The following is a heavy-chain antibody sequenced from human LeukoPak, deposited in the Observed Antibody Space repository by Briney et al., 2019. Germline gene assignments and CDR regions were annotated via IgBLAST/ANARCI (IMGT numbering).Heavy chain of an antibody. CDR3: ARVLRCFDWRGDGMDV. J-gene: IGHJ6*02. Sequence: SETLSLTCTVSGGSISSGSYYWSWIRQPAGKGLEWIGRIYTSGSTNYNPSLKSRVTISVDTSKNQFSLKLSSVTAADTAVYYCARVLRCFDWRGDGMDVWGQGTTVTVSS. CDR1: GGSISSGSYY. D-gene: IGHD3-9*01. V-gene: IGHV4-61*02. CDR2: IYTSGST.